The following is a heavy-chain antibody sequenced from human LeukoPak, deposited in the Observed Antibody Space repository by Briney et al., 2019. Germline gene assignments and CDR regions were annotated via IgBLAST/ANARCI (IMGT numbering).Heavy chain of an antibody. V-gene: IGHV4-34*01. Sequence: SETLSLTCAVYGGSFSGYYWSWIRQPPGKGLEWIGEINHSGSTNYNPSLKSRVTISVDTSKNQFSLKLSSVTAADTAVYYCATRGSSGYFHTGEVFDYWGQGTLVTVSS. CDR2: INHSGST. CDR3: ATRGSSGYFHTGEVFDY. D-gene: IGHD3-22*01. J-gene: IGHJ4*02. CDR1: GGSFSGYY.